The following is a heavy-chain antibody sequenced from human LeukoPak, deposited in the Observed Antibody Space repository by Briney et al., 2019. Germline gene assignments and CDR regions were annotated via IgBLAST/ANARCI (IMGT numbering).Heavy chain of an antibody. V-gene: IGHV3-23*01. Sequence: GGSLRLSCAASGFKFSDYAMSWVRQAPGKGLEWVSAISGSGGSTYYADSVKGRFTISRDNSKNTLYLQMNSLRAEDTAVYYCAKDGGIVPATADYWGQGTLVTVSS. CDR1: GFKFSDYA. CDR3: AKDGGIVPATADY. D-gene: IGHD2-2*01. J-gene: IGHJ4*02. CDR2: ISGSGGST.